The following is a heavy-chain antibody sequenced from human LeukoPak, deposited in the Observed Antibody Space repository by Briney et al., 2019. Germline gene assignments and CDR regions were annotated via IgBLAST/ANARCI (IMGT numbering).Heavy chain of an antibody. J-gene: IGHJ3*01. CDR1: GYNFSNNW. D-gene: IGHD3-3*01. Sequence: LGESLKISCQGSGYNFSNNWIVWVRQMPGQGLEWMGIVYPGDSNTRYGPSFQGQVTISVDKSINIAYLQWSSLKASDSAFYFCARRSHVERDGYYRDALDLWGQGTLVVVSS. V-gene: IGHV5-51*01. CDR3: ARRSHVERDGYYRDALDL. CDR2: VYPGDSNT.